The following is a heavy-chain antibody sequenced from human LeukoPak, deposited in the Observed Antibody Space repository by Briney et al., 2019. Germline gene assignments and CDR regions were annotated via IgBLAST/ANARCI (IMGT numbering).Heavy chain of an antibody. CDR3: ARGRTTVVTFFDY. V-gene: IGHV3-30*02. J-gene: IGHJ4*02. CDR1: GFTFSSYG. CDR2: IRYDGSNK. D-gene: IGHD4-23*01. Sequence: PGGSLRLSCAASGFTFSSYGMHWVRQAPGKGLEWVAFIRYDGSNKYYADSVKGRFTISRDNSKNTLYLQMNSLRAEDTAVYYCARGRTTVVTFFDYWGQGTLVTVSS.